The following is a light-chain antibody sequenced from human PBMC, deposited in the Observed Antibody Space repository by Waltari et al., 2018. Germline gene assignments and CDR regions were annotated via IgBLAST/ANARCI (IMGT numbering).Light chain of an antibody. CDR2: DAS. V-gene: IGKV3-20*01. Sequence: IMLTQSPGTLSLSPGERANLSCRASQRVGRYLVWYQQKPGQAPRLLIYDASRRATGIPDRFSGSGFGTDFSLTISRLEPEDFAVYYCQKYESLPATFGQGTKVEIK. CDR3: QKYESLPAT. J-gene: IGKJ1*01. CDR1: QRVGRY.